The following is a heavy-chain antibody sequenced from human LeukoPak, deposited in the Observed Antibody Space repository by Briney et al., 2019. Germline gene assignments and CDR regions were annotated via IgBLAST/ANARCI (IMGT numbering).Heavy chain of an antibody. CDR2: ISAYNGNT. V-gene: IGHV1-18*01. CDR3: ARDDGYSRAEDAFDI. D-gene: IGHD6-13*01. Sequence: APVKVSCKASGYTFTSYGISWVRQAPGQGLEWMGWISAYNGNTNYAQKLQGRVTMTTDTSTSTAYMELRSLRSDDTAVYYCARDDGYSRAEDAFDIWGQGTMVTASS. J-gene: IGHJ3*02. CDR1: GYTFTSYG.